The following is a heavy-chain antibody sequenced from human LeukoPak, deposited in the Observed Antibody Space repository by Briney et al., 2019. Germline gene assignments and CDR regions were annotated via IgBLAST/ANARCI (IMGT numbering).Heavy chain of an antibody. Sequence: SETLSLTCTVSGGSISSYYWSWIRQPPGKGLEWIGYIYYSGSTNYNPSLKSRVTISVDTSKNQFSLKLSSVTAADTAVYYCARGGDIVVVPAAMEFDYWGQGTLVTVSS. D-gene: IGHD2-2*01. V-gene: IGHV4-59*01. CDR1: GGSISSYY. J-gene: IGHJ4*02. CDR3: ARGGDIVVVPAAMEFDY. CDR2: IYYSGST.